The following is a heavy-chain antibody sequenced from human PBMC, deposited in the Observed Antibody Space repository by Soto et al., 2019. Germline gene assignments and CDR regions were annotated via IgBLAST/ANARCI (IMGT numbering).Heavy chain of an antibody. D-gene: IGHD6-6*01. J-gene: IGHJ4*02. CDR2: ISGSGGST. Sequence: SCKASGYTFSSYAMSWVRQAPGKGLEWVSAISGSGGSTYYADSVKGRFTISRDNSKNTLYLQMNSLRAEDTAVYYCANSRAALLWGQGTLVTVSS. V-gene: IGHV3-23*01. CDR3: ANSRAALL. CDR1: GYTFSSYA.